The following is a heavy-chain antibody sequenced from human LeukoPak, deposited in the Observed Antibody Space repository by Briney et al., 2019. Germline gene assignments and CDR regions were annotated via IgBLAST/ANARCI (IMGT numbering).Heavy chain of an antibody. CDR1: GYTFTSYG. D-gene: IGHD5-12*01. J-gene: IGHJ4*02. CDR3: ARGGGYSGYDFIDY. V-gene: IGHV1-18*01. CDR2: ISAYNGNT. Sequence: ASVKVSCKASGYTFTSYGISWVRQAPGQGLEWMGWISAYNGNTNYAQKLQGRVTMITDTSKSTAYMEQRSLRSDDTAVYYGARGGGYSGYDFIDYWGQGTLITVSS.